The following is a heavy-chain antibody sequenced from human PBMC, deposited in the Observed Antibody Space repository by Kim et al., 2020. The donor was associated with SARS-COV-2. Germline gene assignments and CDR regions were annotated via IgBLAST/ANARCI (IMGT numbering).Heavy chain of an antibody. CDR1: GGSISSGGYY. J-gene: IGHJ3*02. CDR3: AGVARITIFGVVNSAFDI. CDR2: IYYSGST. Sequence: SETLSLTCTVSGGSISSGGYYWSWIRQHPGXXLEWIGYIYYSGSTYYNPSLKSRVXISVDXSKNXXSLRLSSVTAADTAVYYCAGVARITIFGVVNSAFDIWGXGTMVXVSX. D-gene: IGHD3-3*01. V-gene: IGHV4-31*03.